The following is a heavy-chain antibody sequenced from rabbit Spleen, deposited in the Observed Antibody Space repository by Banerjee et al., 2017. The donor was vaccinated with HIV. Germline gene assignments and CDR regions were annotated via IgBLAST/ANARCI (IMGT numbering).Heavy chain of an antibody. D-gene: IGHD1-1*01. Sequence: QSLEESGGGLVQPGGSLTLTCTASGFSFNNNYYMCWVRQAPGKGLEWIACIYGGDGSSTAYADWAKGRFTVSKTSSTTVTLQMTSLTAADTATYFCARDTSSSFSSYGMDLWGPGTLVTVS. J-gene: IGHJ6*01. CDR3: ARDTSSSFSSYGMDL. CDR1: GFSFNNNYY. V-gene: IGHV1S40*01. CDR2: IYGGDGSST.